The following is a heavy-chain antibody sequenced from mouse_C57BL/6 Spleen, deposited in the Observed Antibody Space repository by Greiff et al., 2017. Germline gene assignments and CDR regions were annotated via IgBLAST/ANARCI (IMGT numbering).Heavy chain of an antibody. Sequence: QVQLQQSGAELVRPGTSVKVSCKASGYAFTNYLIEWVKQRPGQGLEWIGVINPGSGGTNYNEKFKGKATLTADKSSSTAYMQLSSLTSEDSAVYFCARRGYGNYPYYYAMDYWGQGTSVTVSS. CDR1: GYAFTNYL. D-gene: IGHD2-1*01. CDR2: INPGSGGT. V-gene: IGHV1-54*01. J-gene: IGHJ4*01. CDR3: ARRGYGNYPYYYAMDY.